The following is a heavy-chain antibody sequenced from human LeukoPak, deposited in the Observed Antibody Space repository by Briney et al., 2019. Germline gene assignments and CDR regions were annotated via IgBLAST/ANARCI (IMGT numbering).Heavy chain of an antibody. V-gene: IGHV4-34*01. CDR3: ARAVAGYFDY. CDR2: INHSGST. D-gene: IGHD6-19*01. Sequence: SETLSLTCAVYGGSFSGYYWSWIRQPPGKGLEWIGEINHSGSTYYNPSLKSRVAISVDRSKNQFSLKLSSVTAADTAVYYCARAVAGYFDYWGQGTLVTVSS. J-gene: IGHJ4*02. CDR1: GGSFSGYY.